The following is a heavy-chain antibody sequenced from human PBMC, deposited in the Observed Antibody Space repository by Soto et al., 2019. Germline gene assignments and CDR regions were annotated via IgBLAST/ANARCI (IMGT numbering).Heavy chain of an antibody. CDR1: GDSISSGAYY. CDR2: IYYSGST. Sequence: QVQLQESGPGLVKPSQTLSLTCAVSGDSISSGAYYWSWIRQSPGQGLEWIGYIYYSGSTDYNPSLKSRVTMSMDTSKNHFSLQLSSVTAADTAVYYCLRVQVGVPATPLDYWGQGTLVTVSS. V-gene: IGHV4-30-4*01. CDR3: LRVQVGVPATPLDY. D-gene: IGHD2-2*01. J-gene: IGHJ4*02.